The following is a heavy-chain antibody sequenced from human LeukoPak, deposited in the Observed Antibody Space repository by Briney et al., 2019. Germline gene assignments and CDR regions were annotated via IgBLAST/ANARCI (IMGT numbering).Heavy chain of an antibody. V-gene: IGHV3-23*01. CDR2: ITGSGGNT. J-gene: IGHJ4*02. CDR1: GFIFSSYS. CDR3: AKTQTTLAAARYFDY. Sequence: GGSLRLSCAASGFIFSSYSMSWVRQAPGKGLEWVSVITGSGGNTYYADSVKGRFTISRDNSKNTLYLQLNDLRAEDRAVYFCAKTQTTLAAARYFDYWGQGTLVTVSS. D-gene: IGHD6-25*01.